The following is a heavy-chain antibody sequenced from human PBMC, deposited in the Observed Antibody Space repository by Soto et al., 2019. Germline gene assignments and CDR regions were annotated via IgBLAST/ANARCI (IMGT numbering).Heavy chain of an antibody. CDR3: AKDGQYHLLTGQWAPFDY. J-gene: IGHJ4*02. CDR2: ISGSGGTT. D-gene: IGHD3-9*01. CDR1: GFTFISYA. V-gene: IGHV3-23*01. Sequence: PGGSLRLSCTSSGFTFISYAMNWFRLTPGKRLEWVSSISGSGGTTYYADSVRGRFTISRDNSKNTLYLQVNSLRAEDTAEYYCAKDGQYHLLTGQWAPFDYWGQGTLLTVSS.